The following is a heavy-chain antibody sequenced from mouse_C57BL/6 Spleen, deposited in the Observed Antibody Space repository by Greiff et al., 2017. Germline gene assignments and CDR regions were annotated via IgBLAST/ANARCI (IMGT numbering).Heavy chain of an antibody. Sequence: VQLQQSGAELVKPGASVKISCKASGYAFSSSWMNWVKQRPGKGLEWIGQIYPGDGDTNYNGKFKGKATLTADKSSSTAYMQLSSLTSEDSAVYFCARDSSGYDYWGQGTTLTVSS. CDR3: ARDSSGYDY. V-gene: IGHV1-80*01. CDR2: IYPGDGDT. CDR1: GYAFSSSW. J-gene: IGHJ2*01. D-gene: IGHD3-2*02.